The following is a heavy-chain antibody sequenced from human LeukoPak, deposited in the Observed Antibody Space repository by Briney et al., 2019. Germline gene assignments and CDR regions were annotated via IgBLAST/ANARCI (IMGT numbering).Heavy chain of an antibody. CDR3: ARVRFDYHNGMNV. D-gene: IGHD3-10*01. CDR2: IYSGGDT. CDR1: GLTLSSNY. Sequence: GGSLRLFCAASGLTLSSNYMSWVRRARGGGVEGVSVIYSGGDTYYADSVKGRFTISRDNSKNTLYLQMNSLKAEDTAVYYCARVRFDYHNGMNVWGQGTTVTVSS. J-gene: IGHJ6*02. V-gene: IGHV3-66*02.